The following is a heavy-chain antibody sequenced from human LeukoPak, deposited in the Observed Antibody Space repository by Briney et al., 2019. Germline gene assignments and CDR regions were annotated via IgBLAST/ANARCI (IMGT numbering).Heavy chain of an antibody. Sequence: PSQTLSLTCTVSGGSISSGGYYWSWIRQPPGKGLEWIGSIHYSGTTYYNPSLKSRVTISADTSKNQFSLKLSSVTAADTAVYSCAIDISGYYTFDYWGQGTLVTVSS. D-gene: IGHD3-3*01. V-gene: IGHV4-30-2*03. CDR2: IHYSGTT. CDR3: AIDISGYYTFDY. J-gene: IGHJ4*02. CDR1: GGSISSGGYY.